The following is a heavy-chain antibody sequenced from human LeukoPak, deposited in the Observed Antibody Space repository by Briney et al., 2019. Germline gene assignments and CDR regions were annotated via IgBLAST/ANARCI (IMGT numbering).Heavy chain of an antibody. CDR2: IYSGGST. V-gene: IGHV3-53*01. D-gene: IGHD4-17*01. CDR3: ARVDYGDYYFDY. J-gene: IGHJ4*02. Sequence: GGSLRLSCAASGFTVSSNYMSWVRQAPGKGLEWVSVIYSGGSTYYADSVKGRFTISRDNSKNTLYLQMSSLRAEDTAVYYCARVDYGDYYFDYWGQGTLVTVSS. CDR1: GFTVSSNY.